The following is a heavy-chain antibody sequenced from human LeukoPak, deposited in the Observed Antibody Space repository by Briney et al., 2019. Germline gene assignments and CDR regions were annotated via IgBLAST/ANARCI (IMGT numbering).Heavy chain of an antibody. CDR1: GFTFSSYW. D-gene: IGHD3-10*01. CDR2: IKQDGSEK. CDR3: ARDGSGRWDDAFDI. Sequence: GSLRLSCAASGFTFSSYWMSWVRQAPGKGLEWVANIKQDGSEKYYLDSVKGRFTISRDNAKNSLYLQMNSLRAEDTAVYYCARDGSGRWDDAFDIWGQGTMVTVSS. V-gene: IGHV3-7*01. J-gene: IGHJ3*02.